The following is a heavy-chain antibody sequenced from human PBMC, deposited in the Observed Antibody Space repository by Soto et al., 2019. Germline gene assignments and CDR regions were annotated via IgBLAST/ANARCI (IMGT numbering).Heavy chain of an antibody. CDR1: GYTFTSYG. CDR3: AGRYCSSTSCPERAFDI. CDR2: ISAYNGNT. J-gene: IGHJ3*02. Sequence: QVQLVQSGAEVKKPGASVKVSCKASGYTFTSYGISWVRQAPGQGLEWMGWISAYNGNTNYAQKLQGRVTMTTYTSTSTAYMELRSLRSDDTAVYYCAGRYCSSTSCPERAFDIWGQGTMVTVSS. V-gene: IGHV1-18*01. D-gene: IGHD2-2*01.